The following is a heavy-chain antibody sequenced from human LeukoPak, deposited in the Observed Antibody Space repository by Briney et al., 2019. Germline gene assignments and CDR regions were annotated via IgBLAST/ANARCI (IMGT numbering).Heavy chain of an antibody. Sequence: PSETLSLTCTASGGSISSYYWSWIRQPPGKGLEWIGYIYTSGSTNYNPSLKSRVTISVDTSKNQFSLKLSSVTAADTAVYYCARGAAMVRGQFDYWGQGTLVTVSS. CDR3: ARGAAMVRGQFDY. CDR2: IYTSGST. D-gene: IGHD3-10*01. V-gene: IGHV4-4*09. CDR1: GGSISSYY. J-gene: IGHJ4*02.